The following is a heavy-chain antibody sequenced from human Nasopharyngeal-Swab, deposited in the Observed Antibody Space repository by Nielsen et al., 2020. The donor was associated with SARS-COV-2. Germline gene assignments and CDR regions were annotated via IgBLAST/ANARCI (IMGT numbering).Heavy chain of an antibody. Sequence: GESLKISCAASGFAVNINDVTWVRQTPGKGLEWVSMHYVDGRTEYAVSVKGRFTISRDNSKNTLYLQMNSLRAEDTAVYWCVRDLRGKYGFEIWGQGTMVTVSS. J-gene: IGHJ3*02. D-gene: IGHD3-16*01. V-gene: IGHV3-53*05. CDR1: GFAVNIND. CDR3: VRDLRGKYGFEI. CDR2: HYVDGRT.